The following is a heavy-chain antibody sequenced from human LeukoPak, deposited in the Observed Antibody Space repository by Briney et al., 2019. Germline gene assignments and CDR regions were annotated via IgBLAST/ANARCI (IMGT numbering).Heavy chain of an antibody. CDR2: IYYRGST. D-gene: IGHD3-3*01. V-gene: IGHV4-39*01. CDR3: ARSSGDQPILGVGWFDP. CDR1: GGSISRSNYY. J-gene: IGHJ5*02. Sequence: ASETLSLTCTVSGGSISRSNYYWGWIRQPPGKGLEWIGNIYYRGSTYYNPSLKSRVTTSVDTSKNQFSLKLTSVTAADTAIYYCARSSGDQPILGVGWFDPWGQGTLVTVSS.